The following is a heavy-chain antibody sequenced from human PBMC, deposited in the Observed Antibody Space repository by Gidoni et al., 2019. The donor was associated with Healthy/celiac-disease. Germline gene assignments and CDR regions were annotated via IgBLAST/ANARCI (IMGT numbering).Heavy chain of an antibody. V-gene: IGHV3-64D*06. Sequence: EVQLVESGGGLVQPGGSLALSFSASGFTFSSYAMHWVRQVPGKGLEYVSAISSNGGSTYYADSVKGRLTISRDNSKNTLYLQMSSLRAEDTAVYYCTTHRSSDDYWGQGTLVTVSS. CDR1: GFTFSSYA. D-gene: IGHD1-26*01. CDR2: ISSNGGST. J-gene: IGHJ4*02. CDR3: TTHRSSDDY.